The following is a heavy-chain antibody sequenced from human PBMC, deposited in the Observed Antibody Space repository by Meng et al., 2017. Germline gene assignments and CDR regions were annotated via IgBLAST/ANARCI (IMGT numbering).Heavy chain of an antibody. CDR1: GYHFTSYD. V-gene: IGHV1-8*01. J-gene: IGHJ5*02. Sequence: QGQQGQVGDEAKKPGASGKVSCKASGYHFTSYDINWVRQATGQGLEWMGWMNPNSGNTGYAQKFQGRVTMTRNTSISTAYMELSSLRSEDTAVYYCARQYSSSWYWFDPWGQGTLVTVSS. CDR3: ARQYSSSWYWFDP. D-gene: IGHD6-13*01. CDR2: MNPNSGNT.